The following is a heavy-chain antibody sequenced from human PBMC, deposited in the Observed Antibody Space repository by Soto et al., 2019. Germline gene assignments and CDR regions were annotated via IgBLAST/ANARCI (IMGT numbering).Heavy chain of an antibody. Sequence: QVQLVQSGAEVKKPGASVKVSCKASGYTFTSYGISWVRQAPGQGLEWMGWISAYNGNTNYAQKLQGRVTMTTDTSTSTAYMELRSLRSDDTAVYYCARDGTVLMYYDFWSGYFGEFDYWGQGTLVTVSS. J-gene: IGHJ4*02. CDR2: ISAYNGNT. CDR1: GYTFTSYG. V-gene: IGHV1-18*01. D-gene: IGHD3-3*01. CDR3: ARDGTVLMYYDFWSGYFGEFDY.